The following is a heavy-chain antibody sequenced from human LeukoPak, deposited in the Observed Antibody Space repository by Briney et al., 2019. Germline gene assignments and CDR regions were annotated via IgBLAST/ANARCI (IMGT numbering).Heavy chain of an antibody. Sequence: GGSLRISCAASHFTFDDYAMHWVRQAPGKGLDWVSLISRDGGRTYYADSVKGRFTISRDNSKNSLFLQMTRLSAEDTAFYYCAKGGGDTAMAMDYWGQGTLVTVSS. CDR3: AKGGGDTAMAMDY. CDR1: HFTFDDYA. CDR2: ISRDGGRT. V-gene: IGHV3-43D*03. D-gene: IGHD5-18*01. J-gene: IGHJ4*02.